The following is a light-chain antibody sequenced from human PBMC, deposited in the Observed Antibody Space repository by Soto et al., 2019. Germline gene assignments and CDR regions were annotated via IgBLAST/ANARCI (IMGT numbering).Light chain of an antibody. CDR1: QSVSSSY. Sequence: EIVLTQSPGTLSLSPGERATLSCRASQSVSSSYLAWYQQKPGQAPRLLIYGASSRATGIPDRFSGSGSGTDFTLIISRLEPEDFALYYCQQYGGSPITFGQGTRLETK. J-gene: IGKJ5*01. V-gene: IGKV3-20*01. CDR3: QQYGGSPIT. CDR2: GAS.